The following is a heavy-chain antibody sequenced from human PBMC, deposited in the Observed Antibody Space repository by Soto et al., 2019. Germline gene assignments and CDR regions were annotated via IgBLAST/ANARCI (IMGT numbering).Heavy chain of an antibody. CDR3: ARDDEVAAGRRQMLDGMDV. CDR2: ISAYNGNT. Sequence: ASVKVSCKASGYTFTSYGISWVRQAPGQGIEWMGWISAYNGNTNYAQKLQGRVTMTTDTSTSTAYMELRSLRSDDTAVYYCARDDEVAAGRRQMLDGMDVWGQGTTVTVSS. D-gene: IGHD6-13*01. J-gene: IGHJ6*02. CDR1: GYTFTSYG. V-gene: IGHV1-18*01.